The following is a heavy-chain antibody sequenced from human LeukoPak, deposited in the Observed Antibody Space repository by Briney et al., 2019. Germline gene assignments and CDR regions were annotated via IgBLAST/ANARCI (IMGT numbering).Heavy chain of an antibody. CDR3: ARGRGGSGNDY. CDR1: GFTFSSYG. J-gene: IGHJ4*02. D-gene: IGHD3-10*01. Sequence: GRSLRLSCAASGFTFSSYGMHWVRQAPGKGLEWVAVIWYDGSNKYYADSVKGRFTISRDNSKNTLYLQMNNLRAEDTVVYYCARGRGGSGNDYWGQGTLVTVSS. CDR2: IWYDGSNK. V-gene: IGHV3-33*01.